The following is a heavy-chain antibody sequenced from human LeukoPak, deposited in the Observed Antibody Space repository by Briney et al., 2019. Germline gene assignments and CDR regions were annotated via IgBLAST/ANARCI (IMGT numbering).Heavy chain of an antibody. D-gene: IGHD4-17*01. J-gene: IGHJ6*02. CDR3: ARGRGTTVTASMDV. Sequence: WGSLRLYCSASGFSFSSYAMHWVRQAPGKGLEYVSGITSRGTDTSYANSVKGKFTISRDNSKNTLYLQMGSLRVEDMAVYYCARGRGTTVTASMDVWGQGTTVTVSS. CDR1: GFSFSSYA. V-gene: IGHV3-64*01. CDR2: ITSRGTDT.